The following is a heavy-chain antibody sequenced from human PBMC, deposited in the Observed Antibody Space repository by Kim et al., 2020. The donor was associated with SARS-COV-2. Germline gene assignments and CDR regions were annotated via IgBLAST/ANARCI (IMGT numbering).Heavy chain of an antibody. Sequence: GGSLRLSCAASGFTFSSYAMSWVRQAPGKGLEWVSAISGSGGSTYYADSVKGRFTISRDNSKNTLYLQMNSLRAEDTAVYYCAKDPGIYTAMAPFDYWGQGTLVTVSS. CDR3: AKDPGIYTAMAPFDY. CDR2: ISGSGGST. D-gene: IGHD5-18*01. CDR1: GFTFSSYA. J-gene: IGHJ4*02. V-gene: IGHV3-23*01.